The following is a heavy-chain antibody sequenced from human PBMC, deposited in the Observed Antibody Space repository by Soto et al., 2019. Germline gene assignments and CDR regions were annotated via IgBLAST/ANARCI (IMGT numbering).Heavy chain of an antibody. J-gene: IGHJ6*02. D-gene: IGHD3-3*01. CDR2: IIPIFGTA. Sequence: SVKVSCKASGGTFSSYAISWVRQAPGQGLEWMGGIIPIFGTANYAQKFQGRVTITADESTSTAYMELSSLRSEDTAVYYCARGGPITIFGVVINLASDINYYYYGMDVWGQGTTVTVS. CDR1: GGTFSSYA. V-gene: IGHV1-69*13. CDR3: ARGGPITIFGVVINLASDINYYYYGMDV.